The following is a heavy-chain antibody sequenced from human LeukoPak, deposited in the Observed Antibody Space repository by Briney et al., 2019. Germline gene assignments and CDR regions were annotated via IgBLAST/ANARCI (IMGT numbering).Heavy chain of an antibody. Sequence: SETLSLTCAFYGGSFSGYYWSWIRQPPGKGLEWIGEINHSGSTNYNPSLKSRVTISVDTSKNQFSLKLSSVTAADTAVYYCARTEYSSSWYMDVWGKGTTVTVSS. CDR2: INHSGST. V-gene: IGHV4-34*01. CDR1: GGSFSGYY. J-gene: IGHJ6*03. D-gene: IGHD6-6*01. CDR3: ARTEYSSSWYMDV.